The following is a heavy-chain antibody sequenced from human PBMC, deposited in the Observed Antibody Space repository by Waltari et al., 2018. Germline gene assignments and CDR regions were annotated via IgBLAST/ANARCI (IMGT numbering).Heavy chain of an antibody. D-gene: IGHD3-10*01. CDR1: GGSISSSSYY. Sequence: QLQLQESGPGLVKPSEPLSLTCTVSGGSISSSSYYWGWIRQPPGKGLEWIGSIYYSGRTYYNPSLKSRVTISVDTSKNQFSLKLSSVTAADTAVYYCARAIPSRGAFDIWGQGTMVTVSS. V-gene: IGHV4-39*07. J-gene: IGHJ3*02. CDR3: ARAIPSRGAFDI. CDR2: IYYSGRT.